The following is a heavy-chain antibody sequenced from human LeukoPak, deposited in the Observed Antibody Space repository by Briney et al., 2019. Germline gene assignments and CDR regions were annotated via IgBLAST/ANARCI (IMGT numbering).Heavy chain of an antibody. CDR2: ISYDGSNK. D-gene: IGHD6-19*01. J-gene: IGHJ4*02. Sequence: GGSLRLSCAASGFTFSSYGMHWVRQAPGKGLEWVAVISYDGSNKYYADSVKGRFTISRDNSKNTLYLQMNSLRAEDTAVYYCASAETVAGTDYWGQGTLVTVSP. CDR1: GFTFSSYG. CDR3: ASAETVAGTDY. V-gene: IGHV3-30*03.